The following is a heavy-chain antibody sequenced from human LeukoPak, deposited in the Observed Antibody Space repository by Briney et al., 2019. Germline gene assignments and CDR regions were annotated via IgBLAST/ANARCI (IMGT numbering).Heavy chain of an antibody. D-gene: IGHD3-9*01. CDR1: GYTFTGYY. CDR2: INPNSGGT. V-gene: IGHV1-2*02. Sequence: ASVKVSCKASGYTFTGYYMHWVRQAPGQGPEWMGWINPNSGGTNYAQKFQGRVTMTRDTSISTAYMEPSRLRSDDTAVYYCARAKVLRYFDWLLGYWGQGTLVTVSS. CDR3: ARAKVLRYFDWLLGY. J-gene: IGHJ4*02.